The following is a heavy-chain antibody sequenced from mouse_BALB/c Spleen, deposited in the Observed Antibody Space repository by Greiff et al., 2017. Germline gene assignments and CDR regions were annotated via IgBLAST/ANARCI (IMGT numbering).Heavy chain of an antibody. Sequence: LVESGGGLVKPGGSLKLSCAASGFAFSSYDMSWVRQTPEKRLEWVAYISSGGGSTYYPDTVKGRFTISRDNAKNTLYLQMSSLKSEDTAMYYCARHLCAYWGQGTLVTVAA. V-gene: IGHV5-12-1*01. CDR3: ARHLCAY. CDR2: ISSGGGST. CDR1: GFAFSSYD. J-gene: IGHJ3*01.